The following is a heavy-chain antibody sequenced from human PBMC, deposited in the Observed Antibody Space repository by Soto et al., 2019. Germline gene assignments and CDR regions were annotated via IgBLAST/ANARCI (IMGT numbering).Heavy chain of an antibody. CDR1: GASISGFC. V-gene: IGHV4-4*07. CDR3: VRDGTKTLRDWFDP. J-gene: IGHJ5*02. CDR2: IYATGTT. D-gene: IGHD1-1*01. Sequence: SETLSLTCTVSGASISGFCWSWIRKSAGKGLEWIGRIYATGTTDYNPSLKSRVMMSVDTSKKQFSLKLRSVTAADTAVYYCVRDGTKTLRDWFDPWGPG.